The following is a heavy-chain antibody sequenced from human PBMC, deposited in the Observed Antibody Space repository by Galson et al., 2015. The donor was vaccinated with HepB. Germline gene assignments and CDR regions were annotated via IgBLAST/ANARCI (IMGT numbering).Heavy chain of an antibody. V-gene: IGHV3-74*01. D-gene: IGHD5-24*01. Sequence: SLRLSCAASGYVFRAYWAHWVRQVPGKGLVWVARINSDGSTAKYADAVRGRFTISRDNTKDMMYLQMDSLRVDDTAIYFCTRGTADNFDTWGQGTLVSDSA. CDR3: TRGTADNFDT. CDR1: GYVFRAYW. CDR2: INSDGSTA. J-gene: IGHJ5*02.